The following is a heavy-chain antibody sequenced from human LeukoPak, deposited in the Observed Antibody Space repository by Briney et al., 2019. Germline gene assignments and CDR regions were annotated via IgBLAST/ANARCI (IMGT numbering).Heavy chain of an antibody. CDR2: IYYSGGT. V-gene: IGHV4-59*01. D-gene: IGHD3-22*01. J-gene: IGHJ4*02. CDR3: ARFDTSGYYVDI. Sequence: SETLSDTRTVSGGSISSYYWSWTRQPPGKGLEWMGYIYYSGGTNYNPSLKSRVAISVDTSKNQFSLMLNSVTAADTAVYYCARFDTSGYYVDIWGQGTLVTVSS. CDR1: GGSISSYY.